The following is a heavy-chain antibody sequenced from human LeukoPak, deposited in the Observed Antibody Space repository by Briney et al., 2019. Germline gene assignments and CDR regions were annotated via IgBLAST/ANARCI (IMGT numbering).Heavy chain of an antibody. Sequence: GGSLRLSCVASGFTFDGYAMHWVRQAPGKGLEWVSGITWNSGNLAYADFVKGRFTIARDNAKNSLYLQMNSLRVEDTALYYCTKDTRGYSYGTLNYWGQGTLVTVSS. CDR3: TKDTRGYSYGTLNY. J-gene: IGHJ4*02. CDR1: GFTFDGYA. CDR2: ITWNSGNL. D-gene: IGHD5-12*01. V-gene: IGHV3-9*01.